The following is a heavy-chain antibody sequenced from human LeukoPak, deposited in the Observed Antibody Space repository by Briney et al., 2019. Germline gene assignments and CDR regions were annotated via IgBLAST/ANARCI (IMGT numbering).Heavy chain of an antibody. Sequence: GRSLRLSCAASGFTFSSYAMHWVRQAPGKGLEWVAVISYDGSNKYYADSVKGRFTISRDNSNNTLYLQMNSLRAEDTAVYYCARDSGYIVVVPAAGLPDYWGQGTLVTDSS. CDR1: GFTFSSYA. CDR3: ARDSGYIVVVPAAGLPDY. V-gene: IGHV3-30-3*01. D-gene: IGHD2-2*01. CDR2: ISYDGSNK. J-gene: IGHJ4*02.